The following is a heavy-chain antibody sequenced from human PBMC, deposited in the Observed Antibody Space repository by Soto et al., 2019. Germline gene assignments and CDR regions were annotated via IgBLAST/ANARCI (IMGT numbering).Heavy chain of an antibody. Sequence: VQLVESGGGVVQPGRSLRLSCAASGFTFSDYAMHWVRQAPGKGLEWVAVVSHDGRNTHYADSVKGRFTISRDSSKNTVSLEMSSLRAEDTGVYYGAKGGRQWLSTAAFHYWGQGAVVTVSS. J-gene: IGHJ4*02. CDR1: GFTFSDYA. V-gene: IGHV3-30*18. CDR3: AKGGRQWLSTAAFHY. CDR2: VSHDGRNT. D-gene: IGHD6-19*01.